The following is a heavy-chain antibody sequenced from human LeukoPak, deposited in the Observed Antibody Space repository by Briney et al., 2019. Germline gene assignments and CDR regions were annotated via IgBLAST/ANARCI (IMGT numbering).Heavy chain of an antibody. V-gene: IGHV1-18*01. Sequence: ASVKVSCKASGYTFTSYGISWVRQAPGQGLEWMGWINTYNGNTHYAQKLQGRVTMTTDTATSTAYMELRSLRSDDTAAYYRARDAPGLAYYYGLDVWGQGTTVTVSS. CDR2: INTYNGNT. D-gene: IGHD3-10*01. CDR1: GYTFTSYG. CDR3: ARDAPGLAYYYGLDV. J-gene: IGHJ6*02.